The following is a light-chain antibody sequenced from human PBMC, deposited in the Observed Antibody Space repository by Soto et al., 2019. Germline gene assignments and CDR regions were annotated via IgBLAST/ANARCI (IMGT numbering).Light chain of an antibody. V-gene: IGKV4-1*01. J-gene: IGKJ1*01. Sequence: DIVMTQSPHSLAVSLGERATINCKSSQSVLYSSNNENYLAWYQQKPGQPPKLLISWASTREFGVPDRFSGSGSGTEFTLTISTLQAEDVAVYYCQQYYSTPQTFGQGTKVEIK. CDR2: WAS. CDR3: QQYYSTPQT. CDR1: QSVLYSSNNENY.